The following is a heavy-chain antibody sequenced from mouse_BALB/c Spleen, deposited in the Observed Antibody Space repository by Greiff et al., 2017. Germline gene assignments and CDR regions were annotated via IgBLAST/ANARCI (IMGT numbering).Heavy chain of an antibody. J-gene: IGHJ1*01. V-gene: IGHV2-9*02. CDR1: GFSLTSYG. D-gene: IGHD2-1*01. CDR2: IWAGGST. Sequence: VQGVESGPGLVAPSQSLSITCTVSGFSLTSYGVHWVRQPPGKGLEWLGVIWAGGSTNYNSALMSRLSISKDNSKSQVFLKMNSLQTDDTAMYYCARDRGNYRYFDVWGAGTTVTVSS. CDR3: ARDRGNYRYFDV.